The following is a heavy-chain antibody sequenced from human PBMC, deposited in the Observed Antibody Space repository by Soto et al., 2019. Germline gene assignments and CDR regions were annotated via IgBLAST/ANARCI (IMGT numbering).Heavy chain of an antibody. CDR1: GGTLSICG. CDR2: TIPIFGTP. J-gene: IGHJ3*02. CDR3: ASPYPISFAFDI. V-gene: IGHV1-69*06. Sequence: QVQLVQSGAEVKKPGSSVKVSCKASGGTLSICGSSWVRQAPGQGLEWMGGTIPIFGTPNYAQKFQGRVTITADKSTSTAYMELSSLSCEDTAVYYCASPYPISFAFDIWGQGTVVTVSS. D-gene: IGHD2-21*01.